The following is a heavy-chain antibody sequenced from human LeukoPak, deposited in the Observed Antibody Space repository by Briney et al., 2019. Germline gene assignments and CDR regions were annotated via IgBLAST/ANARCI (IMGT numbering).Heavy chain of an antibody. CDR2: ISENGDYT. CDR1: GFSFSKYI. CDR3: VNREDHFLEWFSV. V-gene: IGHV3-23*01. D-gene: IGHD3-3*01. J-gene: IGHJ6*02. Sequence: GGSLRLSCVGSGFSFSKYIMTWVRQGPGKGLEWVSDISENGDYTYYGDSVKGRFTISRDNSKNTMYLQMNNLRAEDTAIYFCVNREDHFLEWFSVWGQGTTVTVSS.